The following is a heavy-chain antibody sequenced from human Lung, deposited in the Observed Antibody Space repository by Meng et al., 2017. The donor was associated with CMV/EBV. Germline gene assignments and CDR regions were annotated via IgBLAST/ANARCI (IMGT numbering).Heavy chain of an antibody. J-gene: IGHJ1*01. V-gene: IGHV4-4*02. Sequence: VQRDEPGPSPLKPSVTLSLPCPVSRDSISNPIWSASARQPPGQGLDWIGEIPHRGSSAYNPSLKSRVSMSIDKSKNQFSLKLTSVTAADTAVYHCLRRSGGSVWGQGTLVTVSS. CDR1: RDSISNPIW. CDR3: LRRSGGSV. D-gene: IGHD3-10*01. CDR2: IPHRGSS.